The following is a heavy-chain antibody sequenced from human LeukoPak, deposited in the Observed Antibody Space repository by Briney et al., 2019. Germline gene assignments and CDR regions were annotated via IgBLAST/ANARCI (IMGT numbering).Heavy chain of an antibody. D-gene: IGHD3-10*01. CDR3: ARGGGSGSYYQK. Sequence: PSETLSLTCAVSGGSFRDYYCAWIRQPPGKGLEWIGEITHSGSTDYNPSLKSRVTVSLDTSKNQFSLKLRSVTAADTAVYYCARGGGSGSYYQKWGQGTLVTVSS. CDR1: GGSFRDYY. V-gene: IGHV4-34*01. J-gene: IGHJ4*02. CDR2: ITHSGST.